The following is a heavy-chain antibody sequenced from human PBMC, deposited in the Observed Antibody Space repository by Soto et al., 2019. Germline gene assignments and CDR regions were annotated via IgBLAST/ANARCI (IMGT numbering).Heavy chain of an antibody. V-gene: IGHV4-59*01. D-gene: IGHD3-3*01. CDR2: IYYSGST. J-gene: IGHJ5*02. CDR1: GGSISSYY. CDR3: ARYLYDFWSGYQNNWFDP. Sequence: SGTPSPTCPVSGGSISSYYLSWIRQPPGKGLEWIGYIYYSGSTNYNPSLKSRVTISVDTSKNQFSLKLSSVTAADTAVYYCARYLYDFWSGYQNNWFDPWGQGTLVTVSS.